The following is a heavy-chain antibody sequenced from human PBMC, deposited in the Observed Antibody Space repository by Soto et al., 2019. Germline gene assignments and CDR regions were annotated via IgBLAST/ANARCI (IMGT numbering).Heavy chain of an antibody. Sequence: QVQLVESGGGLVEPGVSLRLSCGASGFTFSDYYMTWIRQAPGKGLEWVSYIAGTSYYTNYADSVKGRFIISRDNAKSSLYLQMKSLRAEDPAVYYCARAKSSGRDDAFYIWGQGTVVTVSS. J-gene: IGHJ3*02. D-gene: IGHD1-26*01. CDR1: GFTFSDYY. V-gene: IGHV3-11*05. CDR2: IAGTSYYT. CDR3: ARAKSSGRDDAFYI.